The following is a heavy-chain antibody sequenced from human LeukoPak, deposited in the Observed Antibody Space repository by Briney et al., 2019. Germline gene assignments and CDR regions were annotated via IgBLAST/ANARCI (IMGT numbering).Heavy chain of an antibody. J-gene: IGHJ3*02. CDR3: ARDQSVRLLQTSSTYFKHVFAI. D-gene: IGHD6-13*01. CDR1: GYTFTNYG. CDR2: ISAYNGNT. Sequence: ASVKVSCKASGYTFTNYGITWVRQAPGLGLEWMGWISAYNGNTNYAQKVQGRVTMTTDTSTSTAYMELRSLRFDDTAVYYCARDQSVRLLQTSSTYFKHVFAIWGQGSMVTVSS. V-gene: IGHV1-18*01.